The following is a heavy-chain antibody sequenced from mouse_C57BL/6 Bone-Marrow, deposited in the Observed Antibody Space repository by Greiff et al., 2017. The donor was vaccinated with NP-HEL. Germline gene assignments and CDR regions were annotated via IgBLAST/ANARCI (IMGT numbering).Heavy chain of an antibody. Sequence: VHVKQSGAELVKPGASVKLSCTASGFNIKDYYMHWVKQRPEQGLEWIGRIDPEDGETKYAPKFQGKATITADTSANTAYLQLSSLTSEDTAVYYCAIWLRRGFAYWGQGTLVTVSA. V-gene: IGHV14-2*01. CDR1: GFNIKDYY. J-gene: IGHJ3*01. D-gene: IGHD2-2*01. CDR2: IDPEDGET. CDR3: AIWLRRGFAY.